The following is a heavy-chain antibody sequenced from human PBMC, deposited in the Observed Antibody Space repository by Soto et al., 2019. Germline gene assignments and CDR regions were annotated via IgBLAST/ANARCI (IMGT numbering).Heavy chain of an antibody. Sequence: SETLSLTCAVYGGSFSGYYWSWIRQPPGKGLEWIGEINHSGSTNYNPSLKSRVTISVDTSKNQFSLKLSSVTAADTAVYYCARVKADDCSGGSCHNLYYMYVWGKGTTVTVSS. CDR2: INHSGST. CDR1: GGSFSGYY. D-gene: IGHD2-15*01. V-gene: IGHV4-34*01. J-gene: IGHJ6*03. CDR3: ARVKADDCSGGSCHNLYYMYV.